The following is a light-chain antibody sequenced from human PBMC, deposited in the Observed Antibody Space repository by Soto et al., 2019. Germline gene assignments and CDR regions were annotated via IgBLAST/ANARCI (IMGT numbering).Light chain of an antibody. CDR2: DDS. Sequence: SSELTQPPSVSVAPGQTARLTCGGNNIGSKSVHWYQQKPGQAHVLVVFDDSDRPSGIPERFSGSNSGNMATLTITRVEAGDEADVYCQVWDTSSDPPKLVFGGGTKLTVL. J-gene: IGLJ3*02. CDR3: QVWDTSSDPPKLV. V-gene: IGLV3-21*02. CDR1: NIGSKS.